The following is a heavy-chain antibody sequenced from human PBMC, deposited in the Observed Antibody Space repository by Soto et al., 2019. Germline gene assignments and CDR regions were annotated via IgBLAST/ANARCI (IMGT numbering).Heavy chain of an antibody. CDR3: RSSSRYSTDV. D-gene: IGHD6-19*01. CDR1: GGSISSRFY. J-gene: IGHJ6*02. Sequence: QLQLQESGPGLVKPSETLSLSCTVSGGSISSRFYWGWIRQPPGKGLEWIGSIYGTGNTYYNQSLKGRVTISADTSKTQFFLNLISVTAADTAVYYCRSSSRYSTDVWGQGATVTVSS. CDR2: IYGTGNT. V-gene: IGHV4-39*01.